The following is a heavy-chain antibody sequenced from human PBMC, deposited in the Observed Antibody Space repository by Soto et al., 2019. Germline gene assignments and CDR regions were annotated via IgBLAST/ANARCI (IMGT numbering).Heavy chain of an antibody. D-gene: IGHD5-12*01. Sequence: SETLSLTCTVSGGSISSYYWSWIRQPPGKGLEWIGYIYYSGSTNYNPSLKSRVTISVDTSKNQFSLKLSSVTAADTAVYYCARDLGSGYYDANWFDPWGQGTLVTVSS. CDR2: IYYSGST. CDR3: ARDLGSGYYDANWFDP. J-gene: IGHJ5*02. V-gene: IGHV4-59*01. CDR1: GGSISSYY.